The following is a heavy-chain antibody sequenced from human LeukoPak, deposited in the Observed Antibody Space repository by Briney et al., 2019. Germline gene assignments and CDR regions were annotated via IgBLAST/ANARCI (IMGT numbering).Heavy chain of an antibody. CDR2: INHSGST. D-gene: IGHD3-10*01. J-gene: IGHJ6*02. CDR3: ARGPAAGEEYYYYGMDV. Sequence: PSETLSLTCAVYGGSFSGYYWSWLRQPPGKGLEWIGEINHSGSTNYNPSLKSRVTLSVDTSKNQFSLKLSSVTAADTAVYYCARGPAAGEEYYYYGMDVWGQGTTVTVSS. V-gene: IGHV4-34*01. CDR1: GGSFSGYY.